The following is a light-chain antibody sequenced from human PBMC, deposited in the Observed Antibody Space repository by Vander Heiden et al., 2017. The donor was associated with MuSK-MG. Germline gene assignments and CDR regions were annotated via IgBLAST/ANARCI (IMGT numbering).Light chain of an antibody. CDR2: EAS. Sequence: DIQMTPFPSSLSASVGDRVTITCRASQAIGYHLAWYHQRPGKVPNLLIYEASTLEVGVPSRFSGGGSETEFTLTISSLQAEDVGTYYCQKYNSVPLTFGGGTKVDIK. V-gene: IGKV1-27*01. J-gene: IGKJ4*01. CDR1: QAIGYH. CDR3: QKYNSVPLT.